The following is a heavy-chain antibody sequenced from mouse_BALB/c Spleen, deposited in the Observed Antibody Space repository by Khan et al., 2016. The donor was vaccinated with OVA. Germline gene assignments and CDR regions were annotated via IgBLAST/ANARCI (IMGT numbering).Heavy chain of an antibody. CDR1: GYAFSNYW. J-gene: IGHJ3*01. D-gene: IGHD2-14*01. CDR3: ARSGYDYLAY. Sequence: QVQLQQSGAELVRPGSSVKISCKASGYAFSNYWMHWVKQRPGQGLEWIGQIYPGDGDTSFNGKFRGKATLTADKSSSTAYMQLSSLTSEDSAVYFCARSGYDYLAYWGQGTLVTVSA. V-gene: IGHV1-80*01. CDR2: IYPGDGDT.